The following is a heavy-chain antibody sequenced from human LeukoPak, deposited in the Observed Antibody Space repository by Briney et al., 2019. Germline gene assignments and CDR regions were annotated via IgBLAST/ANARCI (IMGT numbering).Heavy chain of an antibody. J-gene: IGHJ4*02. Sequence: GGSLRLSCAASGFTFSSYAMHWVRQAPGKGLEWVAVISYDGSNKYYADSVKGRFTIPRDNSKNTLYLQMNSLRAEDTAVYYCARDIGGSYTAIDYWGQGTLVTVSS. V-gene: IGHV3-30*04. D-gene: IGHD1-26*01. CDR3: ARDIGGSYTAIDY. CDR1: GFTFSSYA. CDR2: ISYDGSNK.